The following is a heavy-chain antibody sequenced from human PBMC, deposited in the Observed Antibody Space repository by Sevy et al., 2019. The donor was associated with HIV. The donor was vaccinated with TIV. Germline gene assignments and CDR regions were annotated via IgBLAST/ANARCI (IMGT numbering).Heavy chain of an antibody. CDR3: ARDARHTIFGSPGGMDV. CDR2: LYSGGTT. CDR1: GFTVSSKY. Sequence: GGSLRLSCAASGFTVSSKYMSWVRQAPGKGLEWVSVLYSGGTTYYADSVRGGFTISRDNSKNTVYLQMNSLKAEDTAIYYCARDARHTIFGSPGGMDVWGQGTTVTVSS. D-gene: IGHD3-3*01. J-gene: IGHJ6*02. V-gene: IGHV3-53*01.